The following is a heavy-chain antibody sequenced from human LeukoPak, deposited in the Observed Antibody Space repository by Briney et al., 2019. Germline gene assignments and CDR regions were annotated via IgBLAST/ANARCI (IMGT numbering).Heavy chain of an antibody. Sequence: ASVTVSCKVSVYTFTDYYIHWEHQAPGKPLEWMGLVDPEDGETTYAEKFQGRVTITADTSTDTAYMELSSLRSEATAVYYCATVAYNYYDSSGLLTLFDPWGQGTLVTVSS. V-gene: IGHV1-69-2*01. CDR3: ATVAYNYYDSSGLLTLFDP. D-gene: IGHD3-22*01. J-gene: IGHJ5*02. CDR1: VYTFTDYY. CDR2: VDPEDGET.